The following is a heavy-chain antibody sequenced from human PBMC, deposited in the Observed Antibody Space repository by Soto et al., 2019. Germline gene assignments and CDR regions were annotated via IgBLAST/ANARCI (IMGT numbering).Heavy chain of an antibody. Sequence: SETLSLTCAVYGGSFSGYYWSWIRQPPGKGLEWIGEINHSGSTNYNPSLKSRVTISVDTSKNQFSLKLSSVTAADTAVYYCARNARRPDLILLSDLAVAGNWGIFDYWGQGTLVTVSS. V-gene: IGHV4-34*01. CDR3: ARNARRPDLILLSDLAVAGNWGIFDY. CDR2: INHSGST. D-gene: IGHD6-19*01. J-gene: IGHJ4*02. CDR1: GGSFSGYY.